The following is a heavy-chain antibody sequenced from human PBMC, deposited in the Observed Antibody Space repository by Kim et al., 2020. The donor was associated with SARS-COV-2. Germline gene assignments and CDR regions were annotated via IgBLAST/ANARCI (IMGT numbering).Heavy chain of an antibody. CDR3: ARDLDGVVGMDV. D-gene: IGHD3-3*01. J-gene: IGHJ6*02. V-gene: IGHV3-53*04. CDR2: T. Sequence: TYYAESVKGQFTISRNNPKNTLYLKVNSLKTDDTAVYYCARDLDGVVGMDVWGQGTTVTVSS.